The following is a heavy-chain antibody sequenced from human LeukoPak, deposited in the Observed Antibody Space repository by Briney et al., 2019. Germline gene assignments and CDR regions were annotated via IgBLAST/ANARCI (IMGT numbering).Heavy chain of an antibody. J-gene: IGHJ4*02. CDR2: ISSTGNTM. D-gene: IGHD3-10*01. CDR3: ARVSPYYYGSGSYYLRY. Sequence: GGSLRLSCAASGFTFSDYYMSWFRQAPGKGLEWISYISSTGNTMFYADSVKGRFTISKDNAKSSLYLQMNSLRAEDTAVYYCARVSPYYYGSGSYYLRYWGQRTLVTVSS. V-gene: IGHV3-11*01. CDR1: GFTFSDYY.